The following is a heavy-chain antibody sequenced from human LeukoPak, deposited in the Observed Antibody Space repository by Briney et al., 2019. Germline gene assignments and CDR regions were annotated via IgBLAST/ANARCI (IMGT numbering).Heavy chain of an antibody. CDR3: ARASYCSGGSCYSDY. Sequence: ASVKVSCKASGYTFTSYSISWVRQAPGQGLEWMGWISAYNGNTIYAQKVKGRVTMTTDTSTSTAFMELRSLKSDDTAVYYCARASYCSGGSCYSDYWGQGTLVTVSS. V-gene: IGHV1-18*01. CDR2: ISAYNGNT. J-gene: IGHJ4*02. D-gene: IGHD2-15*01. CDR1: GYTFTSYS.